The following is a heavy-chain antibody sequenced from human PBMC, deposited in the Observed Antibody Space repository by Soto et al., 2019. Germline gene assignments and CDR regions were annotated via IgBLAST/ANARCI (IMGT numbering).Heavy chain of an antibody. D-gene: IGHD2-2*03. J-gene: IGHJ6*03. CDR3: AKDGYRPGDDLGKVAYYYYMYV. CDR1: GFTFSSYG. CDR2: ISYDGSNK. V-gene: IGHV3-30*18. Sequence: QVQLVESGGGVVQPGRSLRLSCAASGFTFSSYGMHWVRQAPGKGLEWVAVISYDGSNKYYADSVKGRFTISRDNSKNTLYLQMNSLRAEDTAVYYCAKDGYRPGDDLGKVAYYYYMYVWGKGTTVTVSS.